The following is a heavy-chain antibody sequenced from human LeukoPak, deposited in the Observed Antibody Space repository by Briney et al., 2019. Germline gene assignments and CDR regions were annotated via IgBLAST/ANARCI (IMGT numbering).Heavy chain of an antibody. J-gene: IGHJ4*02. V-gene: IGHV1-2*02. D-gene: IGHD2-15*01. CDR1: GHTFTDYY. CDR2: INPNGGDT. Sequence: GASVKVSCKTSGHTFTDYYMHWVRQAPGQGLEWMGWINPNGGDTLYAHQFQGRVTMTRDTSISTVYMEVNRLTADDTAVYYCARDGYCSGGTCYRGYEYWGQGTLVTVSS. CDR3: ARDGYCSGGTCYRGYEY.